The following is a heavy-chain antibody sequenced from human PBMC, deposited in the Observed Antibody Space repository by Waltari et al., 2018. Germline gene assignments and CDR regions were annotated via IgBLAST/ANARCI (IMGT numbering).Heavy chain of an antibody. J-gene: IGHJ4*02. D-gene: IGHD5-12*01. V-gene: IGHV3-9*03. CDR3: AKDKGGGYEFRPYFDY. CDR2: ISWKCGSI. Sequence: EVQLVESGGGLVQPGRSLRLSCAASGFTFDDYAMHWVRQAPGKGLEWVSGISWKCGSIGYADSVKGGFTISRDNAKNSLYLQMNSLRAEDMALYYCAKDKGGGYEFRPYFDYWGQGTLVTVSS. CDR1: GFTFDDYA.